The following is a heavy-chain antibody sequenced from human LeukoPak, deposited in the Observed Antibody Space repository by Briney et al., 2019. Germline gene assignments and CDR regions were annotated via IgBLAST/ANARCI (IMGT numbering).Heavy chain of an antibody. CDR2: IYHNGDT. D-gene: IGHD2-2*02. CDR1: GASIISGDYY. J-gene: IGHJ3*02. Sequence: SETMSLTCIVSGASIISGDYYWSWIRQPPEKGLEWIGYIYHNGDTYYNPSLKSRVSISVDTSKNQFSLKLSSVTAADTAVYYCARAGVVPAAINRAFVIWGQGSVVTVSS. V-gene: IGHV4-30-4*08. CDR3: ARAGVVPAAINRAFVI.